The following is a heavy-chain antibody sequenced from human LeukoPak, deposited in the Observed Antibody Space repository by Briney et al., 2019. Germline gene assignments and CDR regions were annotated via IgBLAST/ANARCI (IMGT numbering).Heavy chain of an antibody. CDR1: GGTFSSYA. J-gene: IGHJ4*02. D-gene: IGHD6-19*01. CDR3: ARPGKEGHIAVAHFDY. CDR2: IIPIFGTA. V-gene: IGHV1-69*06. Sequence: ASVKVSCKASGGTFSSYAISWVRQAPGQGLEWMGGIIPIFGTANYAQKFQGRVTITADKSTSTAYMELSSLRSEDTAVYYCARPGKEGHIAVAHFDYWGQGTLVTVSS.